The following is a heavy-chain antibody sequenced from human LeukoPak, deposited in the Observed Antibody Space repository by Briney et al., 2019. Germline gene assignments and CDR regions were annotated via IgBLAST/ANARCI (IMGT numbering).Heavy chain of an antibody. CDR3: ARGGASSKLFDP. Sequence: SDTLSLTCTVSGDSISGYDWSWIREPPGKGLEWIAFIHSSGTTNYNPSLKSRVSISVDTSNNQFSLNVNSVTAADTAVYYCARGGASSKLFDPWGQGTLVTVSS. CDR1: GDSISGYD. CDR2: IHSSGTT. J-gene: IGHJ5*02. D-gene: IGHD6-13*01. V-gene: IGHV4-59*07.